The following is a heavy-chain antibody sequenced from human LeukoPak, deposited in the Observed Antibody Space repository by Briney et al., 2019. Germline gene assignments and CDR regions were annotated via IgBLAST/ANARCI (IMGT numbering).Heavy chain of an antibody. J-gene: IGHJ5*02. CDR1: GGSIRSSSYY. CDR2: FYYSGNT. CDR3: ARHYSVAGLYGFDP. V-gene: IGHV4-39*01. D-gene: IGHD6-19*01. Sequence: PSETLSLTCTVSGGSIRSSSYYWGWIRQPPGKGLEWIGSFYYSGNTYYNPSLESRVTISVDTSKNQFSLKLSSVTAADTAVYYCARHYSVAGLYGFDPWGQGTLVTVSS.